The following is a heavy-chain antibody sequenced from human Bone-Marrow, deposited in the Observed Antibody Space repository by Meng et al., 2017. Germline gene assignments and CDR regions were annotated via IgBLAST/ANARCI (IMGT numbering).Heavy chain of an antibody. D-gene: IGHD3-22*01. CDR2: IKSKTDGGTT. CDR3: TTFSSGYHN. Sequence: GESLKISCAASGFTFSNAWMSWVRQAPGKGLEWVGRIKSKTDGGTTDYAAPVKGRFIFSRDDSKNMLYLQIKSLKTEDTAVYYCTTFSSGYHNWGQGTLVTVSS. V-gene: IGHV3-15*01. CDR1: GFTFSNAW. J-gene: IGHJ4*02.